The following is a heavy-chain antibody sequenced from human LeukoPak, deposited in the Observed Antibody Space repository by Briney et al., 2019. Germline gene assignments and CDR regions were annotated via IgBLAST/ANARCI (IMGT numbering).Heavy chain of an antibody. CDR1: GFTFSSYG. J-gene: IGHJ4*02. D-gene: IGHD2-2*01. Sequence: PGGSLRLSCAASGFTFSSYGMHWVRQAPGKGLEWVAVIWYDGSNKYYADSVKGRFTISRDNSKNTLYLQMNGLRAEDTAVYYCAKDPSRRPAGFDYWGQGTLVTVSS. V-gene: IGHV3-33*06. CDR2: IWYDGSNK. CDR3: AKDPSRRPAGFDY.